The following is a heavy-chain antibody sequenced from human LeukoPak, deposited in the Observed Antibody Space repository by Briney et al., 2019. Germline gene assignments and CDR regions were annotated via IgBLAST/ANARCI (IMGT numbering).Heavy chain of an antibody. Sequence: SETLSLTCVVPGASVSSSHWNWIRQLPGKGLEWIGCLSYTGKTDYNPSLTSRATISLDTSKNQVSLKLRSVTAADTAVPYCSEGYFEPFDHWGQGTLVTVSS. J-gene: IGHJ4*02. D-gene: IGHD2/OR15-2a*01. CDR2: LSYTGKT. CDR1: GASVSSSH. V-gene: IGHV4-59*02. CDR3: SEGYFEPFDH.